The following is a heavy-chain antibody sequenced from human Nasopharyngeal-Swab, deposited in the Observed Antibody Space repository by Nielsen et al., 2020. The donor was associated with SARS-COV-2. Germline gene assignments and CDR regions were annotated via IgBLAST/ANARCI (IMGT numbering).Heavy chain of an antibody. V-gene: IGHV3-23*01. Sequence: GESLKISCAASGFTFSSYAMSWVRQAPGKGLEWVSAISGSGGSTYYADSVKGRFTISRDNSKNTLYLQMNSLRAEDTAVYYCSKEGIVVVPAGNGMDVWGQGTTVTVSS. CDR3: SKEGIVVVPAGNGMDV. J-gene: IGHJ6*02. CDR2: ISGSGGST. D-gene: IGHD2-2*01. CDR1: GFTFSSYA.